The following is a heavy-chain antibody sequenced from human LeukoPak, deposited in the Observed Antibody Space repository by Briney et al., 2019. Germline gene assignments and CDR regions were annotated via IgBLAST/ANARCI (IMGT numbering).Heavy chain of an antibody. V-gene: IGHV1-2*02. D-gene: IGHD3-10*01. Sequence: ASVKVSCKASGYTFTGYYMHWVRQAPGQGLEWMGWINPNSVGTNYAQKFQGRVTMTRDTSISTAYMELSRLRSDDTAVYYCARRSSGSSHYYYYMDVWGKGTTVTVSS. J-gene: IGHJ6*03. CDR1: GYTFTGYY. CDR3: ARRSSGSSHYYYYMDV. CDR2: INPNSVGT.